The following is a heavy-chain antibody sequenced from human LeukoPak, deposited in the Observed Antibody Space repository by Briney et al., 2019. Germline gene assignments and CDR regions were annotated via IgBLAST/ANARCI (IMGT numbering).Heavy chain of an antibody. Sequence: GGSLRLSCAASGFTFSNYEMHWVRLVLGKGLEWASAIGIAGNTFYAGSVKGRCTISRENAKNSFHLQMNSLGAGDTAVYYCAREGSLSSSDAFDIWGQGTMVTVSS. CDR2: IGIAGNT. D-gene: IGHD6-6*01. CDR1: GFTFSNYE. V-gene: IGHV3-13*01. J-gene: IGHJ3*02. CDR3: AREGSLSSSDAFDI.